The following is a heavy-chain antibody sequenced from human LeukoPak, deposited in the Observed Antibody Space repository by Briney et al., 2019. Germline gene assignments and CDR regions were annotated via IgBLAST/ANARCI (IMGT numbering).Heavy chain of an antibody. CDR1: GYTFTGYY. D-gene: IGHD3-10*01. Sequence: ASVKVSCKTSGYTFTGYYMHWVRQAPGQGLEWMGWINPNSGGTNYAQKFQGRVTMTRDTSISTAYMELSRLRAEDTAVYYCARALLGGTDTFDIWGQGTMVTVSS. CDR3: ARALLGGTDTFDI. CDR2: INPNSGGT. V-gene: IGHV1-2*02. J-gene: IGHJ3*02.